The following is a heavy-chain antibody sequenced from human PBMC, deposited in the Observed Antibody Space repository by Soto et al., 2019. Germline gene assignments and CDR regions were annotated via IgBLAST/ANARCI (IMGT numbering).Heavy chain of an antibody. J-gene: IGHJ6*02. Sequence: QVQVMQSGAEVKKPGASVKVSCKASGYTFTSYGISWVRQAPGQGLEWMGWISTYNGNTNYAQKLQGRVTMTTDTSTSAAYMELRSLRSDDTAVYYCGRDLYQSVCYYGMDVWGQGTTVTVSS. V-gene: IGHV1-18*01. CDR3: GRDLYQSVCYYGMDV. D-gene: IGHD2-2*01. CDR1: GYTFTSYG. CDR2: ISTYNGNT.